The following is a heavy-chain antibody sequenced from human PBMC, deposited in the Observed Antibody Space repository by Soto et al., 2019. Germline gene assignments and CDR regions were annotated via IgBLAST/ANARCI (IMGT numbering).Heavy chain of an antibody. CDR2: IIPIFGTA. J-gene: IGHJ4*02. CDR1: VGTLSGYA. Sequence: SVKVSCKASVGTLSGYAISWVRQAPGQGLEWMGGIIPIFGTANYAQKFQGRVTITADESTSTAYMELSSLRSEDTAVYYCAIRQLWSDFDYWGQGTLVTVSS. CDR3: AIRQLWSDFDY. V-gene: IGHV1-69*13. D-gene: IGHD5-18*01.